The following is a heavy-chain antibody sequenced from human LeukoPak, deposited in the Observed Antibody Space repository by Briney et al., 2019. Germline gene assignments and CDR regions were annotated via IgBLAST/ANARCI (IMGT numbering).Heavy chain of an antibody. V-gene: IGHV1-2*02. CDR3: AKGDSAMVPSEY. CDR1: GYTFTGYY. D-gene: IGHD5-18*01. CDR2: INPNSGDK. J-gene: IGHJ4*02. Sequence: ASVKVSCKASGYTFTGYYMNWVRQAPGQGLEWMGWINPNSGDKIYAQKFQGRVTMTRDTSISTAYMELSRLRSDDTALYYCAKGDSAMVPSEYWGQGTLVTVSS.